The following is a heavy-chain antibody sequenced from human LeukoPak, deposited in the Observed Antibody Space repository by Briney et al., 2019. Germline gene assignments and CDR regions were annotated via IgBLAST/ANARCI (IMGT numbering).Heavy chain of an antibody. Sequence: PGGSLRLSCAVSGFTFSRYWMSWVRQAPGKGLEWVATVKQDGSAKYYVDSVKGRFTISRDNAKNSLYLQMNSLRAEDTAVYYCARDFEDRGDFWSGYHYYYYMDVWGKGTTVTVSS. CDR1: GFTFSRYW. CDR3: ARDFEDRGDFWSGYHYYYYMDV. CDR2: VKQDGSAK. V-gene: IGHV3-7*01. D-gene: IGHD3-3*01. J-gene: IGHJ6*03.